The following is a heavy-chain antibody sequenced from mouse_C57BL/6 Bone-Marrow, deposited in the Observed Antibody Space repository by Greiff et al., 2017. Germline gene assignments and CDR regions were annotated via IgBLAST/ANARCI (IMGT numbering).Heavy chain of an antibody. D-gene: IGHD1-1*01. CDR1: GFTFSDFY. J-gene: IGHJ4*01. V-gene: IGHV7-1*01. Sequence: EVKLMESGGGLVQSGRSLRLSCATSGFTFSDFYMEWVRQAPGKGLEWIAASRNKANDYTTEYSASVKGRFIVSRDTSQSILYLQMNALRAEDTAIYYCARVAYYGSSYDAMDYWGQGTSVTVSS. CDR3: ARVAYYGSSYDAMDY. CDR2: SRNKANDYTT.